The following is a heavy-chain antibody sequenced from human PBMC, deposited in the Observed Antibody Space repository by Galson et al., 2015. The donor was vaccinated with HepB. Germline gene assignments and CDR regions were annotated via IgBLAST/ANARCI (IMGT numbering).Heavy chain of an antibody. CDR1: GFTFSRYA. V-gene: IGHV3-23*01. Sequence: SLRLSCAASGFTFSRYAMSWVRQAPGKGLEWVSAISGSGGSTYYADSVKGRFTISRDNSKNTLYLQMNSLRAEDTAVYYCAKEGSYYYYMDVWGKGTTVTVSS. CDR2: ISGSGGST. CDR3: AKEGSYYYYMDV. D-gene: IGHD3-10*01. J-gene: IGHJ6*03.